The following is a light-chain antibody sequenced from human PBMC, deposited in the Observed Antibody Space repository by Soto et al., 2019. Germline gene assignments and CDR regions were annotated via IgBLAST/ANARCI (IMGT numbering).Light chain of an antibody. CDR3: CSYAVSSTWV. J-gene: IGLJ3*02. CDR1: SSDVGSYNL. V-gene: IGLV2-23*02. Sequence: QSALTQPASVSGSPGQSITISCTGTSSDVGSYNLVSWYQQHPGKAPKLMIYEVTRRPSGVSNRFSGSKSGNTASLTISGLQAEDEADYYCCSYAVSSTWVFGGGTKPTVL. CDR2: EVT.